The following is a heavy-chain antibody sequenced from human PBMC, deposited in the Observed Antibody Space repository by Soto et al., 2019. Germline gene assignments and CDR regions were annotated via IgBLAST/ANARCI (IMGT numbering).Heavy chain of an antibody. CDR2: ISSSSSTI. CDR3: ARGAFYYDSSGYPGY. V-gene: IGHV3-48*02. J-gene: IGHJ4*02. CDR1: GFTFSSYS. D-gene: IGHD3-22*01. Sequence: PGGSLRLSCAASGFTFSSYSMNWVRQAPGKGLKRVSYISSSSSTIYYADYVKGRFTISRDNAKNLLYLKMNSLRDEVTAVYYCARGAFYYDSSGYPGYWGQGTLVTVSS.